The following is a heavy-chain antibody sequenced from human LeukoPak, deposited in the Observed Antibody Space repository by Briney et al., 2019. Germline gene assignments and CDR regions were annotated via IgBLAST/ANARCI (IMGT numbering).Heavy chain of an antibody. J-gene: IGHJ4*02. CDR2: INPSGGST. CDR3: ATLTSWNYGDY. Sequence: ASVKVSCKASGYTFTSYYMHWVRQAPGQGLEWMGIINPSGGSTSYAQKFQGRVTMTRDTCTSTVYMELSSLRSEDTAVYYCATLTSWNYGDYWGQGTLVTVSS. CDR1: GYTFTSYY. D-gene: IGHD1-7*01. V-gene: IGHV1-46*01.